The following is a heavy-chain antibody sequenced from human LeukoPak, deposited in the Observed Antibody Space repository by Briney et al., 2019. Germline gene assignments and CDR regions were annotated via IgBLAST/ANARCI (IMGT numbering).Heavy chain of an antibody. D-gene: IGHD3-10*01. V-gene: IGHV1-46*01. CDR2: FNPSGGST. CDR3: ATEALRGVPN. Sequence: ASVKVSCKASGYTFTNYYMHWVRQAPGQGLEWMGVFNPSGGSTSYAQKFQGRVTMTRDTSTSTVYMELSSLRSEDTAVYYCATEALRGVPNWGQGTLVTVSS. CDR1: GYTFTNYY. J-gene: IGHJ4*02.